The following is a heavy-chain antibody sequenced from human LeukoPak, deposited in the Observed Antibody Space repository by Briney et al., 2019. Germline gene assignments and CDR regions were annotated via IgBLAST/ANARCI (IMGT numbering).Heavy chain of an antibody. V-gene: IGHV1-24*01. CDR3: HRDRVGYYDSSGYFSPLDY. CDR2: FDPEDGET. D-gene: IGHD3-22*01. Sequence: ASVKVSFKVSGYTLTELSMHWVRPPPGKGLEWMGVFDPEDGETIYAQKFQGRVTMTEDTSTHTAYMELSRLRSKDTAVYYCHRDRVGYYDSSGYFSPLDYWGRGTLVTVSS. CDR1: GYTLTELS. J-gene: IGHJ4*02.